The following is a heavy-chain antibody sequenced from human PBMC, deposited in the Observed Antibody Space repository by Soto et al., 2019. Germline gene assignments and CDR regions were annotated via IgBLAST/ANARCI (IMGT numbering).Heavy chain of an antibody. CDR2: MNDDGGTT. Sequence: EVQLVESGGGLVRPGGSLRLSCAASGFSFSSYWMHWVRQVPGKGLVWVARMNDDGGTTDYADPVRGRFTISRDNAKKTLYLQMNSLRFEDTAVYYCATDLSGRADVWGEGTTVTVSS. V-gene: IGHV3-74*02. CDR3: ATDLSGRADV. CDR1: GFSFSSYW. D-gene: IGHD3-10*01. J-gene: IGHJ6*04.